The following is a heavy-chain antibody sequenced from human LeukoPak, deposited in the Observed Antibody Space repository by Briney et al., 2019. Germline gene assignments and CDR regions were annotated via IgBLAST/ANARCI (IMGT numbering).Heavy chain of an antibody. CDR1: GGTFNSYA. CDR3: ARDMEYSSSSDAIFDY. V-gene: IGHV1-69*06. J-gene: IGHJ4*02. D-gene: IGHD6-6*01. Sequence: ASVKVSCKASGGTFNSYAISWVRQAPGQGLEWMGGIIPMSDTANYPQKFRGRLTITADIPTSTVYMELSSLRSEDTAVYYCARDMEYSSSSDAIFDYWGQGTLVTVSS. CDR2: IIPMSDTA.